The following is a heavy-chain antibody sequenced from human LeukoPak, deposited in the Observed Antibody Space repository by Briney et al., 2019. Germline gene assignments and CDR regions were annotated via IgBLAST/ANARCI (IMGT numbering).Heavy chain of an antibody. CDR3: TRGPILLWMHNGMDV. Sequence: PGGSLRLSCTAYGFIFGDHAMSWVRQAPGKGLEGVGFIRSKAYGGTTEYAASVKGRFTISRDDSKSIAYLQMNSLETEDTALYYCTRGPILLWMHNGMDVWGQGTTVTVSS. V-gene: IGHV3-49*04. CDR2: IRSKAYGGTT. CDR1: GFIFGDHA. J-gene: IGHJ6*02. D-gene: IGHD2-2*01.